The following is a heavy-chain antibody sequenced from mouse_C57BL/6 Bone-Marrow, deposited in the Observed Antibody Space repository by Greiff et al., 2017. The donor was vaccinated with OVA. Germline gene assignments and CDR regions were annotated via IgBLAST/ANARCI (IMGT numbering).Heavy chain of an antibody. CDR1: GYTFTSYW. D-gene: IGHD1-1*01. V-gene: IGHV1-64*01. J-gene: IGHJ2*01. Sequence: VQLQQPGAELVKPGASVKLSCKASGYTFTSYWMHWVKQRPGQGLEWIGMIHPNRGSTNYNEKFKSKATLTVDKSSSTAYMQLSSLTSEDSAVYYCARRGYYGSPYFDYWGQGTTLTVSS. CDR2: IHPNRGST. CDR3: ARRGYYGSPYFDY.